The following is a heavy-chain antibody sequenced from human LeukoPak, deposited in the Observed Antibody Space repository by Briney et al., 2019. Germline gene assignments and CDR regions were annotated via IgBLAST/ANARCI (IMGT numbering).Heavy chain of an antibody. CDR1: GGSISSGDYY. V-gene: IGHV4-30-4*01. CDR3: SRPHPSYGSRSYPFDY. D-gene: IGHD3-10*01. CDR2: IYYSGST. Sequence: SETLSLTCTVSGGSISSGDYYWSWIRQPPGKGLEWNGYIYYSGSTYYNPSLKSRVTISVDRSKTQFSLKLSSVTATDTAVYYCSRPHPSYGSRSYPFDYWGQGTLVTVSS. J-gene: IGHJ4*02.